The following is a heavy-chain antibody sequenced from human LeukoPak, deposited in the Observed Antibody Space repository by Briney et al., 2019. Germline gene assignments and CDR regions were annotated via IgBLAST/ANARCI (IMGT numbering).Heavy chain of an antibody. Sequence: PGGSLRLSCVVSGFTFDRHGMQWVRQAPGKGLEWVAYIRYDGSKKHYTDSLKGRFTISRDNSKNTVYLQMNSLRPGDTAVYYCAKETNRYDFWSGYWFAFDIWGQGTMVTVSS. D-gene: IGHD3-3*01. CDR2: IRYDGSKK. V-gene: IGHV3-30*02. CDR3: AKETNRYDFWSGYWFAFDI. CDR1: GFTFDRHG. J-gene: IGHJ3*02.